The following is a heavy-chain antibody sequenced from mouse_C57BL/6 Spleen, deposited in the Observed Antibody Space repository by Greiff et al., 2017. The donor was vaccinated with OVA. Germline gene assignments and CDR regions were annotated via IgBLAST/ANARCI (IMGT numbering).Heavy chain of an antibody. CDR3: TNSTMVTTRVYYFDY. V-gene: IGHV1-15*01. CDR2: IDPETGGT. Sequence: QVQLKQSGAELVRPGASVTLSCKASGYTFTDYEMHWVKQTPVHGLEWIGAIDPETGGTAYNQKFKGKAILTADKSSSTAYMELRSLTSEDSAVYYCTNSTMVTTRVYYFDYWGQGTTLTVSS. J-gene: IGHJ2*01. D-gene: IGHD2-2*01. CDR1: GYTFTDYE.